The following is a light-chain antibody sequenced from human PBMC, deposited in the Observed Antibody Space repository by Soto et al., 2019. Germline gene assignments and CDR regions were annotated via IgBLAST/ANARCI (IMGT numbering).Light chain of an antibody. Sequence: DIQMTQSPSTLSASVGERVTITCRASQSGSNWLAWYQQKPGKAPNLLIYDVSSLESGVPSRFSGSGSGTEFILTISSLQPDDFATYYCQQYDSYSWTFGQGTKVEMK. CDR1: QSGSNW. J-gene: IGKJ1*01. CDR3: QQYDSYSWT. V-gene: IGKV1-5*01. CDR2: DVS.